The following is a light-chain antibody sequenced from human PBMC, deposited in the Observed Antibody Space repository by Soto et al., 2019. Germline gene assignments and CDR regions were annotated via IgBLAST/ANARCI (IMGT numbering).Light chain of an antibody. V-gene: IGLV3-21*02. J-gene: IGLJ2*01. CDR3: CSYAGSYTLI. CDR2: DDT. Sequence: SYELTQPPSVSVAPGQTARITCEGHNIGSKSVHWYQLRPGQAPEVVLYDDTDRPSGIPERFSGSNSGNTASLTISGLQAEDEADYYCCSYAGSYTLIFGGGTKLTVL. CDR1: NIGSKS.